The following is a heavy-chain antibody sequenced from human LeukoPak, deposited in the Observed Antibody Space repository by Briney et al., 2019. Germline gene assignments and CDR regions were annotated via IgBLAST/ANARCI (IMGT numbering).Heavy chain of an antibody. CDR2: IYYSGNT. Sequence: PSETLSLTCAASGDSISSYYWSWVRQPPGKGLEWIGCIYYSGNTSYNPSPTSRVTISIDTSKNQSSLKLSSVTAADTAVYYCARDYAFDIWGQGTMVTVSS. V-gene: IGHV4-59*01. J-gene: IGHJ3*02. CDR1: GDSISSYY. CDR3: ARDYAFDI.